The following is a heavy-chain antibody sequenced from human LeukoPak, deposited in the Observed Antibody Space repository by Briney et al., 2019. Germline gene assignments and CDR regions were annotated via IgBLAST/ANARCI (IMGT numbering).Heavy chain of an antibody. CDR1: GFTFSSYA. D-gene: IGHD3-9*01. CDR3: ARDGHYDILTGYFQD. Sequence: GGSLRLSCAASGFTFSSYAMHWVRQAPGKGLEWVSYITSSGTTIYYADSVKGRFTISRDNAKNSLYLQMNSLRAEDTAVYYCARDGHYDILTGYFQDWGQGTLVTVSS. CDR2: ITSSGTTI. V-gene: IGHV3-48*04. J-gene: IGHJ1*01.